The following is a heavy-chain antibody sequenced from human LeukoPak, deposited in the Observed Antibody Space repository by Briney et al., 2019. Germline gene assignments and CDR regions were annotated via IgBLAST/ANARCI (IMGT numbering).Heavy chain of an antibody. Sequence: GGSLRLSCAASGFTFSSYYMNWVRQAPGKGLEWVPSISSSSNYIYYADSVKGRFTISRDNAKNSLYLQMNSLRAEDTALYHCARVLSSGSYYHPVDYWGQGTLVTVSS. CDR3: ARVLSSGSYYHPVDY. CDR2: ISSSSNYI. V-gene: IGHV3-21*04. J-gene: IGHJ4*02. D-gene: IGHD3-10*01. CDR1: GFTFSSYY.